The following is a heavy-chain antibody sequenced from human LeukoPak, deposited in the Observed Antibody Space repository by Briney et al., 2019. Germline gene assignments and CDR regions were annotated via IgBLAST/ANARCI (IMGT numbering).Heavy chain of an antibody. CDR3: ASQRRVDLGFAFNL. D-gene: IGHD3-9*01. Sequence: GGSLRLSCAASGFTVSSNYMNWVRQAPGKGLEWVSVIYSGGSAYYADSVKGRFTISRDNPKNTLYLQMNSLRADDTAVYYCASQRRVDLGFAFNLWGQGTMVTVSS. CDR1: GFTVSSNY. CDR2: IYSGGSA. V-gene: IGHV3-66*04. J-gene: IGHJ3*01.